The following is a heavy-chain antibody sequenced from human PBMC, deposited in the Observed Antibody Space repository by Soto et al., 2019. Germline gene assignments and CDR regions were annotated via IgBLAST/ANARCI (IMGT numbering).Heavy chain of an antibody. J-gene: IGHJ6*03. D-gene: IGHD4-4*01. Sequence: QVQLVQSGAEVKKPGASVKVSCKASGYTFTSYGISWVRQAPGQGLEWMGWISAYNGNTNYAQKLQGRVTMTTDTSTRTAYMELRSLRSDDTAVYYCARSQEPTQAPHDYSNYTDYYYYYYMDVWGKGTTVTVSS. CDR3: ARSQEPTQAPHDYSNYTDYYYYYYMDV. CDR1: GYTFTSYG. CDR2: ISAYNGNT. V-gene: IGHV1-18*01.